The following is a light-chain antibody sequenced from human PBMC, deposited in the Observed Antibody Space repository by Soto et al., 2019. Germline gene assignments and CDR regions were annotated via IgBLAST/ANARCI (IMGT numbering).Light chain of an antibody. V-gene: IGLV2-14*01. CDR1: SSDVGGYNY. CDR2: DVS. Sequence: QSALTQPASVSGSPGQSITISCTGTSSDVGGYNYVSWYQQHPGKAPKLMIYDVSNRPSGVSNRCSGSKSGNTASLTISWLQAEYEADYYCSSYTTSSTVVFGGGTKLTVL. CDR3: SSYTTSSTVV. J-gene: IGLJ2*01.